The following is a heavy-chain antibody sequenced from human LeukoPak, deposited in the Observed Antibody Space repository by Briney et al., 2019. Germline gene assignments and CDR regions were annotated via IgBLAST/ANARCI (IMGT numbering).Heavy chain of an antibody. Sequence: VASVKVSCTTSGYTFTDYDINRVRQATGQGLEWMGWMSPNSGNTGYAQKFQGRVTMTRDTSINTAYMELSSLRSEDTAVYFCASNPPRTGDFNYWGQGTLVTVSS. J-gene: IGHJ4*02. D-gene: IGHD7-27*01. CDR3: ASNPPRTGDFNY. V-gene: IGHV1-8*01. CDR1: GYTFTDYD. CDR2: MSPNSGNT.